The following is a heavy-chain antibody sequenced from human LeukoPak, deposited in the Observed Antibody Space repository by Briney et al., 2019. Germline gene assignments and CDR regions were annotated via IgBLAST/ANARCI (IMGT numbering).Heavy chain of an antibody. Sequence: PSETLSLTCAVYGGSFSGYYWSWLRQPPGKGLEWIGEINHSGSTNYNPSLKSRVTISVDTSKNQFSLKLSSVTAADTAVYYCARGEIQLWSHRFDYWGQGTLVTVSS. CDR1: GGSFSGYY. CDR3: ARGEIQLWSHRFDY. V-gene: IGHV4-34*01. D-gene: IGHD5-18*01. J-gene: IGHJ4*02. CDR2: INHSGST.